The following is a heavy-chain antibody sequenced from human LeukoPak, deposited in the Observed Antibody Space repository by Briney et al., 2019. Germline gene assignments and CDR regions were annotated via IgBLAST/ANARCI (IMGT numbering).Heavy chain of an antibody. D-gene: IGHD2-15*01. V-gene: IGHV3-11*01. Sequence: GSLRLSCAASGFTFSDYYMSWIRQAPGKGLEWVSYISSSGSTIYYADSVKGRFTISRDNAKNSLYLQMNSLRAEDTAVYYCARVPYCSGGSCYFDYYYGMDVWGQGTTVTVSS. CDR2: ISSSGSTI. CDR3: ARVPYCSGGSCYFDYYYGMDV. J-gene: IGHJ6*02. CDR1: GFTFSDYY.